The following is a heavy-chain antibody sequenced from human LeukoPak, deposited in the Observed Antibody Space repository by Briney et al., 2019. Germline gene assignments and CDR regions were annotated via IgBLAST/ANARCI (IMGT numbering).Heavy chain of an antibody. CDR2: IWYDGSNK. V-gene: IGHV3-33*08. J-gene: IGHJ5*02. CDR1: GFTFSSYG. CDR3: ARDMGTTRLDL. D-gene: IGHD1-1*01. Sequence: GGSLRLSCAASGFTFSSYGMHWARQAPGKGLEWVAVIWYDGSNKYYADSVKGRFTISRDNSKNTLYLQVSSLRADDTAVYYCARDMGTTRLDLWGQGTLVTVSS.